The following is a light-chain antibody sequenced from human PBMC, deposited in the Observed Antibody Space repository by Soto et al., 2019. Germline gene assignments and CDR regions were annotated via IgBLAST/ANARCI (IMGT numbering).Light chain of an antibody. CDR1: HAIRSTS. V-gene: IGKV3-20*01. CDR3: QHYSDSTWT. Sequence: EIVLTQSPGTLSLSPGEGATLSCRASHAIRSTSLVWFQKKPGQAPRLVMYGASTRASDFPDRFSGRGFETDFTLSISEVGPGDFAVYYCQHYSDSTWTFGQGTRVEI. CDR2: GAS. J-gene: IGKJ1*01.